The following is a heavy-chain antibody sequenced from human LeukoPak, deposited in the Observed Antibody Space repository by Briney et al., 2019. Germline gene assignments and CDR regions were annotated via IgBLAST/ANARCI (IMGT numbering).Heavy chain of an antibody. V-gene: IGHV1-69*05. CDR1: GGTFNSYA. D-gene: IGHD3-22*01. J-gene: IGHJ4*01. CDR2: IIPIFGTA. CDR3: ASNPDYDSSGSPVDY. Sequence: SVKVSCKASGGTFNSYAISWVRQAPGQGLEWMGGIIPIFGTANYAQKFQGRVTITTDESTSTAYMELSGLRSEDTAVYYCASNPDYDSSGSPVDYWGQGTLVTVSS.